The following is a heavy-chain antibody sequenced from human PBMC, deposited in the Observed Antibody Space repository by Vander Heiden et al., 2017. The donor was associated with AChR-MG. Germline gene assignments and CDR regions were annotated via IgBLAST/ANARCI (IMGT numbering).Heavy chain of an antibody. J-gene: IGHJ4*02. CDR2: ISYDETDK. V-gene: IGHV3-30*18. Sequence: QVQLVESGGGVVQPGKSLRLSCAATGFTLSSYGMHWGRQAPGKGLEWVAVISYDETDKYYVDSVKGRFTISRDNSKSMLYLQMNSLSAEDTAVYYCAKDMWALPQYFFDNWGQGTQVTVSS. CDR1: GFTLSSYG. D-gene: IGHD1-26*01. CDR3: AKDMWALPQYFFDN.